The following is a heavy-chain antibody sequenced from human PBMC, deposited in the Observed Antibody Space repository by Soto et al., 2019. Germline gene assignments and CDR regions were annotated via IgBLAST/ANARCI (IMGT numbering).Heavy chain of an antibody. CDR1: GYSVSSSDYY. CDR2: MLYSGLT. CDR3: APLTVSLSGPYGIHV. D-gene: IGHD2-15*01. V-gene: IGHV4-39*01. J-gene: IGHJ6*02. Sequence: SSETLSLTCSVSGYSVSSSDYYWAWIRQPPGKGLEWIGSMLYSGLTYYNPSLKSRVTLSVDTSKNQFSVRLNSVTASDTAVYYGAPLTVSLSGPYGIHVWGQGPTVTVS.